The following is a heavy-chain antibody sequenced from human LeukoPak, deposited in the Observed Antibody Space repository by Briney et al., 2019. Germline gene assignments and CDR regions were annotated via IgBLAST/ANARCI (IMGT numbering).Heavy chain of an antibody. CDR3: ARGGLEPVDY. CDR1: GFTFSTYW. Sequence: GGSLRLSCAASGFTFSTYWMHWLRQAPGKGLVWVSRINTDGSSPSYQDSVHGRFTISRDNDKNTVYVKMNSLRADDTAVYYCARGGLEPVDYWGQGTLVTVSS. CDR2: INTDGSSP. V-gene: IGHV3-74*01. J-gene: IGHJ4*02. D-gene: IGHD1-1*01.